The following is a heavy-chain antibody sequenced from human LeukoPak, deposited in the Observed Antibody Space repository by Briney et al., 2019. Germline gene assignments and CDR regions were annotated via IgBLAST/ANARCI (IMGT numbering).Heavy chain of an antibody. CDR3: ARTYDILTGYSYFDY. V-gene: IGHV1-2*02. CDR1: GYTFTGHY. D-gene: IGHD3-9*01. CDR2: INPNSGGT. Sequence: GASVKVSCKASGYTFTGHYMHWVRQAPGQGLEWMGWINPNSGGTNYAQKFQGRVTMTRDTSISTAYMELSRLRSDDTAVYYCARTYDILTGYSYFDYWGQGTLVTVSS. J-gene: IGHJ4*02.